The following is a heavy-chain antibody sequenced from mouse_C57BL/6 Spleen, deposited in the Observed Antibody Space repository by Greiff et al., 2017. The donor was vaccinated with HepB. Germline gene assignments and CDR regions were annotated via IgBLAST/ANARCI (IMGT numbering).Heavy chain of an antibody. CDR1: GFTFSSYG. D-gene: IGHD1-1*01. V-gene: IGHV5-6*02. CDR3: ARRGITTVVLDY. CDR2: ISSGGSYT. Sequence: EVKLVESGGDLVKPGGSLKLSCAASGFTFSSYGVSWVRQTPDKRLEWVATISSGGSYTYYPDSVKGRFTISRDNAKNTLYLQMSSLKSEDTAMYYCARRGITTVVLDYWGQGTTLTVSS. J-gene: IGHJ2*01.